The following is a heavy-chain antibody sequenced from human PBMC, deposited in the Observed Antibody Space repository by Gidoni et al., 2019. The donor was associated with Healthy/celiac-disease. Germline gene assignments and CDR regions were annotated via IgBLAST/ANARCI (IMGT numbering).Heavy chain of an antibody. CDR1: GYTFTSSY. V-gene: IGHV1-46*01. Sequence: QVQLVQSGAEVKKPGASVTVSCKASGYTFTSSYIHWVRQAPGQGLEWMGIINPSGGSTSYAQKFQGRVTMTRDTSTSTVYMELSSLRSEDTAVYYCARGCLGFLEWWTYGMDVWGQGTTVTVSS. D-gene: IGHD3-3*01. CDR3: ARGCLGFLEWWTYGMDV. J-gene: IGHJ6*02. CDR2: INPSGGST.